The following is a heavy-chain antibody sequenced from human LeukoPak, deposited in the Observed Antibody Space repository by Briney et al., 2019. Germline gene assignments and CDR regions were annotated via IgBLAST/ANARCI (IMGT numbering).Heavy chain of an antibody. Sequence: PGGSPRLSCAASGLTFSDYYMSWIRQAPGKGLEWVSYISSSGSTIYYADSVKGRFTISRDNAKNSLYRQMNSLRAEDTAVYYCARDVSDYYDSSGYYYYYYGMDVWGQGTTVTVSS. J-gene: IGHJ6*02. V-gene: IGHV3-11*01. D-gene: IGHD3-22*01. CDR3: ARDVSDYYDSSGYYYYYYGMDV. CDR2: ISSSGSTI. CDR1: GLTFSDYY.